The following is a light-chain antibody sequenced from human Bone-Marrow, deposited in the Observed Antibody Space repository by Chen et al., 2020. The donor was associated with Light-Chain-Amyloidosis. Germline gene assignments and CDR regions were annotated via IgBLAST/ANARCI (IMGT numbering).Light chain of an antibody. CDR2: DNN. CDR1: SSNIGNNY. J-gene: IGLJ2*01. V-gene: IGLV1-51*01. Sequence: QSVLTQPPSVSAAPGQKVTISCSGSSSNIGNNYVYWYQQLPGTAPKLLIYDNNKRPSGVPDRSSGSKSGTSATLGITGLQTGDEADYYCGTWDSSLSAVVFGGGTKLTVL. CDR3: GTWDSSLSAVV.